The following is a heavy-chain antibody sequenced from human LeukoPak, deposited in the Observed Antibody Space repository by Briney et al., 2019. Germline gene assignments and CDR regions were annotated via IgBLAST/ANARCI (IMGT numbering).Heavy chain of an antibody. D-gene: IGHD1-26*01. Sequence: SQTLSLTCTVSGGSISSGSYYWSWIRQPAGKGLEWIGCIYTSGSTNYNPSLKSRVTISVDTSKNQFSLKLSSVTAADTAVYYCARKSSGSIDYWGRGTLVTVSS. CDR2: IYTSGST. CDR3: ARKSSGSIDY. V-gene: IGHV4-61*02. J-gene: IGHJ4*02. CDR1: GGSISSGSYY.